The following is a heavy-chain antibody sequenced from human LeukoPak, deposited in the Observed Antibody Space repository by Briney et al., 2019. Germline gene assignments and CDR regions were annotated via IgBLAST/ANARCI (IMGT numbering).Heavy chain of an antibody. D-gene: IGHD6-13*01. Sequence: GASLKISCKGSGYSFTSYWIGWVRQMLGKGLEWMGIIYPGDSDTRYSPSFQGQVTISAGKSISTAYLQWSSLKASDTAMYYCASSSSRNLDFDYWGQGTLVTVSS. V-gene: IGHV5-51*01. CDR3: ASSSSRNLDFDY. J-gene: IGHJ4*02. CDR2: IYPGDSDT. CDR1: GYSFTSYW.